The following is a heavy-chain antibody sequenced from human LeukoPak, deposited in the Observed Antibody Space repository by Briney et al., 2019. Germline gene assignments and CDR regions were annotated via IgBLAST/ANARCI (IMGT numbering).Heavy chain of an antibody. CDR1: GFTFSSYA. Sequence: PAGGSLRLSCAASGFTFSSYAMSWVRQAPGKGLEWVSAISGSGGSTYYADSVKGRFTISRDNSKNTLYLQMNSLRAEDTAVYYCAARLVGYSSGWYSDYWGQGTLVTVSS. D-gene: IGHD6-19*01. CDR2: ISGSGGST. V-gene: IGHV3-23*01. CDR3: AARLVGYSSGWYSDY. J-gene: IGHJ4*02.